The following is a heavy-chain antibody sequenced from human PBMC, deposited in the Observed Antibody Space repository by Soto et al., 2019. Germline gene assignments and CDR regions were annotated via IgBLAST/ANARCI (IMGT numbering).Heavy chain of an antibody. CDR1: GGSFSGYY. J-gene: IGHJ6*02. CDR2: INHSGST. D-gene: IGHD3-3*01. V-gene: IGHV4-34*01. Sequence: PSETLSLTCAVYGGSFSGYYWSWIRQPPGKGLEWIGEINHSGSTNYNPSLKSRVTISVDTSKNQFSLKLSSVTAADTAVYYCAKNADFWSWGMDVWGQGTTVTVSS. CDR3: AKNADFWSWGMDV.